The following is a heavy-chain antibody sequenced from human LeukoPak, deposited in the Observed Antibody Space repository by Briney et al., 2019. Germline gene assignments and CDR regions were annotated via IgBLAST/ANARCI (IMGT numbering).Heavy chain of an antibody. V-gene: IGHV3-53*01. CDR3: ARDRPPLPMD. CDR1: GFTFSSYA. J-gene: IGHJ4*02. CDR2: IQSGGTI. Sequence: GGSLRLSCAASGFTFSSYAMSWVRQAPGKGLEWVSVIQSGGTIHYADSVKGRFTISRDSSRNRVYLQMNSLRTEDTAVYYCARDRPPLPMDWGQGTLVTVSS. D-gene: IGHD3-10*01.